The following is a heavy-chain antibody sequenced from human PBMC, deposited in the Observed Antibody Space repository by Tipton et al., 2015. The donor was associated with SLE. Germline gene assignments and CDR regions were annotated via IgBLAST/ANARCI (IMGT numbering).Heavy chain of an antibody. J-gene: IGHJ4*02. CDR1: GGSFSGYH. D-gene: IGHD5-18*01. CDR2: INDSGST. CDR3: ARGIRRYTAMVTPFDY. V-gene: IGHV4-34*01. Sequence: TLSLTCAVYGGSFSGYHWNWIRQPPGKGLEWIGEINDSGSTNYNPSLKSRVTISVDTSKNQFSLKLSSVTAADTAVYYCARGIRRYTAMVTPFDYWGQGTLVTVSS.